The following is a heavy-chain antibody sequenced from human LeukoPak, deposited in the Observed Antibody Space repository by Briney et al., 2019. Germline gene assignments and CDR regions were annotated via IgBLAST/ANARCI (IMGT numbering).Heavy chain of an antibody. CDR1: GFTVGDNY. CDR3: ARDGRGSSIGGG. D-gene: IGHD3-10*01. CDR2: IYSGGDI. V-gene: IGHV3-66*01. J-gene: IGHJ4*02. Sequence: GGSLRLSCAASGFTVGDNYMMWVRQAPGKGLKWVSLIYSGGDIKYADAVKGRFTISRDSSKNTLYLQMNSLRVDDTAVYYCARDGRGSSIGGGWGQGTLVIVSP.